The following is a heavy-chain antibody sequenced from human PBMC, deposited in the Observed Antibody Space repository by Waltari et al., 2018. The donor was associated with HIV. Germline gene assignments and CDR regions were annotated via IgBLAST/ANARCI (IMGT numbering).Heavy chain of an antibody. CDR3: ARDQGGRLRTGAAAEFDY. CDR2: VYYSGIT. J-gene: IGHJ4*02. CDR1: GGSVSSLRYY. V-gene: IGHV4-39*07. D-gene: IGHD1-1*01. Sequence: QLQLQESGPGLVKPSETLSLTCTVSGGSVSSLRYYWGWIRQPPGKGLEWIGTVYYSGITYYNPSLMSRVTISVDTSKNQFSLKLTSVTAADTALYYCARDQGGRLRTGAAAEFDYWGQGTLVTVSS.